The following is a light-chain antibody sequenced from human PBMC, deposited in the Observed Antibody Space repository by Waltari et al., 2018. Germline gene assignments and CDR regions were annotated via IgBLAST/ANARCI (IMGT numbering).Light chain of an antibody. Sequence: QSALTQPRSVSGSPGQSVTISCTGTSSDVGYYNYVSWYQQRPDKAPRLILYDVTKRPSGVPDSLSGSKSGNTASLTISGLQAEDEADFYCCSYAGSYILVFGGGTKLTVL. CDR3: CSYAGSYILV. V-gene: IGLV2-11*01. J-gene: IGLJ2*01. CDR2: DVT. CDR1: SSDVGYYNY.